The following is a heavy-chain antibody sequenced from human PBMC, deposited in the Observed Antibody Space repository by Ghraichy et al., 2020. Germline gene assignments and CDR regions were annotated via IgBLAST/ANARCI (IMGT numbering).Heavy chain of an antibody. Sequence: LSLTCTVSGGSISKYYWTWFRQPPGKGLEWIGYIYYSGSSDYNPSLKSRVTISVDTSKNQFSLNLNSVSAADTAVYYCARGTYYYDGWDIWGQGTMVTVSS. CDR3: ARGTYYYDGWDI. V-gene: IGHV4-59*01. CDR1: GGSISKYY. D-gene: IGHD3-22*01. CDR2: IYYSGSS. J-gene: IGHJ3*02.